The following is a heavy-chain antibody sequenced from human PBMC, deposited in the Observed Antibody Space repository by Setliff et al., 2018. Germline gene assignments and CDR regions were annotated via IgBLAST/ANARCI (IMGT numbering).Heavy chain of an antibody. CDR1: GGSFSTYF. CDR3: AWEQFVPFRDYYMDV. J-gene: IGHJ6*03. CDR2: INHSGDT. D-gene: IGHD6-6*01. V-gene: IGHV4-34*01. Sequence: SETLSLTCAVYGGSFSTYFWSWIRQPPGKGLEWTGEINHSGDTNYNPSLKSRVTISADTSKNQFSLNLTSVTAADTAVYYCAWEQFVPFRDYYMDVWGKGTTVTVSS.